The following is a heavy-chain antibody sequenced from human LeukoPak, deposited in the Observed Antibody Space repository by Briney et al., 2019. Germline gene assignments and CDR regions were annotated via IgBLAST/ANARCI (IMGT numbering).Heavy chain of an antibody. CDR1: GGSISSYY. J-gene: IGHJ4*02. D-gene: IGHD2-15*01. CDR2: IYYSGST. CDR3: ARERYCSGGSCWSDY. Sequence: SETLSLTCTVSGGSISSYYWSWIRQPPGKGLEWIGYIYYSGSTNYNPSLKSRVTISVDTSKNQFSLKLSSVTAADTAVYYCARERYCSGGSCWSDYWGQGTLVTVSS. V-gene: IGHV4-59*12.